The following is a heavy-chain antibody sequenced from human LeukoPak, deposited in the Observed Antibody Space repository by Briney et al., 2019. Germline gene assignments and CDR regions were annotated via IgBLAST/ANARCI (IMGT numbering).Heavy chain of an antibody. J-gene: IGHJ4*02. Sequence: GGSLRLSCATSGLTFTNSVMSWVRQPPGKGLEWGSSIGATNSNTYYADSVKGRFTISRDNAKSTVSLQMSSLRAEDTDVYYCAKDRPQDGYNYYDRYFDYWGQGTLVTVSS. D-gene: IGHD5-24*01. CDR3: AKDRPQDGYNYYDRYFDY. V-gene: IGHV3-23*01. CDR1: GLTFTNSV. CDR2: IGATNSNT.